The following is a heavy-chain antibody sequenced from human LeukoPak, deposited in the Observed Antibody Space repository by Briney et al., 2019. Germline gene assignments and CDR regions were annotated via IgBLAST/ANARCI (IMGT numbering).Heavy chain of an antibody. CDR2: ISAYNGNT. J-gene: IGHJ4*02. CDR3: ASPREGRSSPPWDY. CDR1: GYTFSSYG. D-gene: IGHD6-13*01. V-gene: IGHV1-18*01. Sequence: ASVKVSCKASGYTFSSYGISWVRQAPGQGLEWMGWISAYNGNTDYAQKLQGRVTMTTDTSTSTAYMELSSLRSEDTAVYYCASPREGRSSPPWDYWGQGTLVTVSS.